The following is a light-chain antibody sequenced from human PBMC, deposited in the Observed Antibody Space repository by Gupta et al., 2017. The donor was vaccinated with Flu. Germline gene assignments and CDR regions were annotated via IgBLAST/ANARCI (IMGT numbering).Light chain of an antibody. Sequence: PSSLSASVGGRVTITCRASQSISSHLNWYQQKTGSAPKLLIYAASSLQSGVPSRFRGSASGTDFTLSITMLHPEDFGSYFCQRGDGNPWTFGEGAKVEIK. J-gene: IGKJ1*01. CDR1: QSISSH. CDR3: QRGDGNPWT. CDR2: AAS. V-gene: IGKV1-39*01.